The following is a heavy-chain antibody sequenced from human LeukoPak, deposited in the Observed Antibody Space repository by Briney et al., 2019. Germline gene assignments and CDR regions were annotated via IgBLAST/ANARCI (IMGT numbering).Heavy chain of an antibody. Sequence: GGSLGLSCAASGNYWMHWVRQAPGKGLVWVSHINSDGSWTSYADSVKGRFTISKDNAKNTVYLQMNSLRAEDTAVYYCVSFYETYWGRGTLVTVSS. J-gene: IGHJ4*02. V-gene: IGHV3-74*01. CDR2: INSDGSWT. CDR3: VSFYETY. D-gene: IGHD2/OR15-2a*01. CDR1: GNYW.